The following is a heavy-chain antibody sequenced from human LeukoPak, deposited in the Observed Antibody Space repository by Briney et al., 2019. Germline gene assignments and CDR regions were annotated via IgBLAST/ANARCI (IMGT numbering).Heavy chain of an antibody. D-gene: IGHD3-22*01. CDR3: ARSSNYDSSGYVGDY. CDR2: IYPGDSDT. V-gene: IGHV5-51*01. J-gene: IGHJ4*02. CDR1: GYSFTSYW. Sequence: GESLKISCKGSGYSFTSYWIGWVRPMPGEGLEWMGIIYPGDSDTRYSPSFQGQVTISADKSISTAYLQWSSLKASDTAMYYCARSSNYDSSGYVGDYWGQGTLVTVSS.